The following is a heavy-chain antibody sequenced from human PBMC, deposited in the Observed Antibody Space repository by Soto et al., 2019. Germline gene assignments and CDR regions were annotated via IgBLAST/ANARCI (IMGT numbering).Heavy chain of an antibody. CDR2: IKQDGSEK. CDR3: AREYTASLGPNYMDV. D-gene: IGHD1-1*01. Sequence: PGGSLRLSCAASGFTFSSYWMSWVRQAPGKGLEWVANIKQDGSEKYYVDSVKGRFTISRDNAKNSLYLQMNSLRAEDTAVYYCAREYTASLGPNYMDVWGKGTTVTLSS. V-gene: IGHV3-7*01. J-gene: IGHJ6*03. CDR1: GFTFSSYW.